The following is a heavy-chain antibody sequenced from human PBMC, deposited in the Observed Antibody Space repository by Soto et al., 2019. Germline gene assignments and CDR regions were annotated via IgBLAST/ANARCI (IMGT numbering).Heavy chain of an antibody. D-gene: IGHD3-3*01. J-gene: IGHJ4*02. CDR3: AKHRLFDFYSGPDY. Sequence: GGSLRLSCAASGFTFSAYAMSWVRQAPGKGLEWVSAISGSGRSTYYADSVKGRFTISRDNSKNTLSLQMNSLRAEDTAIYYCAKHRLFDFYSGPDYWGQGTLVTVSS. CDR1: GFTFSAYA. V-gene: IGHV3-23*01. CDR2: ISGSGRST.